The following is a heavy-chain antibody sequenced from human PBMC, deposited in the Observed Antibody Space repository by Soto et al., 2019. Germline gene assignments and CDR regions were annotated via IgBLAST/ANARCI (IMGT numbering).Heavy chain of an antibody. V-gene: IGHV1-8*01. Sequence: QVQLVQSGAEVKKPGASVKVSCKTSGYTFTSYDINWVRQAAGQGLEWMGWRNPNNGNTGYAQKFQGRVTMTRNTSESTAYMELNSLRSEDTAVYYCARGLKMTTVTHYYYYYMDLWGKGTTVTVSS. J-gene: IGHJ6*03. CDR3: ARGLKMTTVTHYYYYYMDL. CDR1: GYTFTSYD. D-gene: IGHD4-4*01. CDR2: RNPNNGNT.